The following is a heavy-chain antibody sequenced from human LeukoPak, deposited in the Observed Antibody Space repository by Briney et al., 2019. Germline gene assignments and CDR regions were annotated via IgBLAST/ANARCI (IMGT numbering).Heavy chain of an antibody. CDR3: ARVGGPVGAYDY. CDR2: INHNNGGT. D-gene: IGHD1-26*01. CDR1: GYTFTGYY. J-gene: IGHJ4*02. Sequence: GASVTVSCKASGYTFTGYYMHWVRQAPGQGLEWMGWINHNNGGTNYAQKFQGRVTMTRDTSISTAYMELSRLRSDDTAVYYCARVGGPVGAYDYWGQGTLVTVSS. V-gene: IGHV1-2*02.